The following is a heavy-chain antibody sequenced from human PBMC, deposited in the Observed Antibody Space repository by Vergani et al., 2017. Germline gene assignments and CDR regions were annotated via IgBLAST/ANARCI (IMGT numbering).Heavy chain of an antibody. D-gene: IGHD6-19*01. Sequence: QVQLQESGPGLVKPTETLSLTCTVSGGSISSYYWSWIRQPAGKGLEWIGRIYTSGSTNYNPSLKSRVTISVDTSKNQFCLKLSSVTAADTAVYYCARVETVAGADAFDIWGQGTMVTVSS. V-gene: IGHV4-4*07. CDR3: ARVETVAGADAFDI. J-gene: IGHJ3*02. CDR1: GGSISSYY. CDR2: IYTSGST.